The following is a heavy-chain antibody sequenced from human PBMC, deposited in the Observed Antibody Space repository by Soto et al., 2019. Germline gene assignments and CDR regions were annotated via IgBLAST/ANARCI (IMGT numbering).Heavy chain of an antibody. CDR1: GFTFTSSA. J-gene: IGHJ6*02. V-gene: IGHV1-58*01. D-gene: IGHD6-19*01. CDR2: IVVGSGNT. CDR3: AADNGYSSGWYQYYGMDV. Sequence: SVKVSWKASGFTFTSSAVQWVRQARGQRLEWIGWIVVGSGNTNYAQKFQERVTITRDMSTSTAYMELSSLRSEDTAVYYCAADNGYSSGWYQYYGMDVWGQGTTVTVSS.